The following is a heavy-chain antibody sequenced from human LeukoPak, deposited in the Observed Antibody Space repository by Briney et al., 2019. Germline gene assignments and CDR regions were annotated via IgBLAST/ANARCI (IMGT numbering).Heavy chain of an antibody. CDR3: ARGPHREYLEQWLTGQFGY. J-gene: IGHJ4*02. CDR1: GFTFSNYG. D-gene: IGHD6-19*01. Sequence: GGSLRLSCAASGFTFSNYGMHWVRQAPGKGLEWVANIKQDGSEKYYVDSVKGRFTISRDNAKNSLYLQMNSLRAEDTAVYYCARGPHREYLEQWLTGQFGYWGQGTLVTVSS. CDR2: IKQDGSEK. V-gene: IGHV3-7*03.